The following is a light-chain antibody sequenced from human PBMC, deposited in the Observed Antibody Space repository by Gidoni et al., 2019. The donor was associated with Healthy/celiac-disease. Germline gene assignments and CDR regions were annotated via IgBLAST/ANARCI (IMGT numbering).Light chain of an antibody. CDR2: DAS. CDR3: QQYDNLLL. CDR1: QDISNY. Sequence: DIQMTQSPSSLSASVGDRVTITYQASQDISNYLNWYQQKPGKAPKLLIYDASNLETGVPSRFSGSGSGTDFTFTISSLQPEDIATYYCQQYDNLLLFXGXTKVXIK. V-gene: IGKV1-33*01. J-gene: IGKJ4*01.